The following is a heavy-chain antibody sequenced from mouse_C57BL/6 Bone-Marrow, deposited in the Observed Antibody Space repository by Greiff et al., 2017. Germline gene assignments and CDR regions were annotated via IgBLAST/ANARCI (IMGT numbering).Heavy chain of an antibody. J-gene: IGHJ4*01. CDR2: IYPGSGST. CDR3: AREEDY. CDR1: GYTFTSYW. Sequence: QVQLQESGAELVKPGASVKMSCKASGYTFTSYWITWVKQRPGQGLECIGDIYPGSGSTNYNEKFKSKATLTVDTSSSTAYMQLSSLTSEDSAVYYCAREEDYWGQGTSVTVSS. V-gene: IGHV1-55*01.